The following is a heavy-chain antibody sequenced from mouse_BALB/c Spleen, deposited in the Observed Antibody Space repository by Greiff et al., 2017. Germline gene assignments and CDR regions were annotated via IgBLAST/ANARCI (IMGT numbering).Heavy chain of an antibody. CDR1: GFSLTSYG. Sequence: QVQLQQSGPGLVAPSQSLSITCTVSGFSLTSYGVHWVRQPPGKGLEWLGVIWAGGSTNYNSALMSRLSISKDNSKSQVFLKMNSLQTDDTAMYYCARDGPYYGSSYGYAMDYWGQGTSVTVSS. J-gene: IGHJ4*01. V-gene: IGHV2-9*02. D-gene: IGHD1-1*01. CDR3: ARDGPYYGSSYGYAMDY. CDR2: IWAGGST.